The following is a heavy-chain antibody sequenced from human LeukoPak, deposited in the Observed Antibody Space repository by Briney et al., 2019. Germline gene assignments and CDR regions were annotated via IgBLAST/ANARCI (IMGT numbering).Heavy chain of an antibody. J-gene: IGHJ6*03. Sequence: GGSLRLSCAASGFTFSSYSMNWVRQAPGKGLEWVSSISSSSSYIYYADSVKGRFTISRDNAKNSLYLQMNSLRAEDTAVYYCARVGYCSSTSCYGDYYMDVWGKGTTVTVSS. CDR2: ISSSSSYI. V-gene: IGHV3-21*01. CDR3: ARVGYCSSTSCYGDYYMDV. D-gene: IGHD2-2*01. CDR1: GFTFSSYS.